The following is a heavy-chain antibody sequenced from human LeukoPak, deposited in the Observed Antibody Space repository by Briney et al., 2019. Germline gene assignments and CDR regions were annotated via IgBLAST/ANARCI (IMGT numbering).Heavy chain of an antibody. CDR3: VGNYYDSSGLDY. V-gene: IGHV3-21*01. CDR1: GFTFSTYS. J-gene: IGHJ4*02. Sequence: GGSLRLSCAASGFTFSTYSMNWVRQAPGKGLECVSSISSSGAYIYYADSVEGRFTISRDNAKKSLYLQMNSLRAEDTAIYYCVGNYYDSSGLDYWGQGTLVTVSS. D-gene: IGHD3-22*01. CDR2: ISSSGAYI.